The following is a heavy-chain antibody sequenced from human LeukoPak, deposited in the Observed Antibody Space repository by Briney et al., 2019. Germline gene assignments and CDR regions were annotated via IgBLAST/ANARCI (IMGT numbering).Heavy chain of an antibody. CDR2: INGDGSWT. Sequence: GGSLRLSCAASGNYWMHWVRQAPGKGLVWVSHINGDGSWTTYADSVKGRFTISKENAKNTVYLQMNNLRAEDTAVYYCVSFYETYWGRGTLVTVSS. CDR1: GNYW. J-gene: IGHJ4*02. D-gene: IGHD2-2*01. CDR3: VSFYETY. V-gene: IGHV3-74*01.